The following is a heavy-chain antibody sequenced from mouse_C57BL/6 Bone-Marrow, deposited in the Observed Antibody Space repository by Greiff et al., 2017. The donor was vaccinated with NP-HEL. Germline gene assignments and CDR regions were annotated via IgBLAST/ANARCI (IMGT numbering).Heavy chain of an antibody. J-gene: IGHJ2*01. CDR2: IYPGDGDT. CDR1: GYAFSSYW. D-gene: IGHD1-1*01. CDR3: AIVITTVVADY. Sequence: QVQLQQSGAELVKPGASVKISCKASGYAFSSYWMNWVKQRPGKGLEWIGQIYPGDGDTNYTGKFKGKATLTADKSSSTAYMQLSSLTSEDSAVYFCAIVITTVVADYWGQGTTLTVS. V-gene: IGHV1-80*01.